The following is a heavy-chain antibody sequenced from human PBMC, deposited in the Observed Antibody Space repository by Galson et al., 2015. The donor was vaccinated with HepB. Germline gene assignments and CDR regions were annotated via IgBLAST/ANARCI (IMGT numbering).Heavy chain of an antibody. Sequence: SLRLSCAASGFTVSSIYMSWVRQAPGKGLEWVSVIYSGGSTYYADSVKGRFTISRDNSKNTLYLQMNSLRAEDTAVYYCARSSPDILTGYYDYWGQGTLVTVSS. D-gene: IGHD3-9*01. J-gene: IGHJ4*02. V-gene: IGHV3-53*01. CDR3: ARSSPDILTGYYDY. CDR2: IYSGGST. CDR1: GFTVSSIY.